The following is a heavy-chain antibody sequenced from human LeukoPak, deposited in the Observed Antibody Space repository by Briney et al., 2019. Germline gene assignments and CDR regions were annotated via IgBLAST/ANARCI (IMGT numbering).Heavy chain of an antibody. J-gene: IGHJ4*02. CDR1: GGSISSYY. Sequence: SETLSLTCTVSGGSISSYYWSWIRQPPGKGLEWIGYISYSGSTNNNPSLKSRVTISVDTSKNQFSLKLSSVTAADTAVYYCARVYPTEVDYWGQGTLVTVSP. V-gene: IGHV4-59*01. CDR2: ISYSGST. D-gene: IGHD2-21*02. CDR3: ARVYPTEVDY.